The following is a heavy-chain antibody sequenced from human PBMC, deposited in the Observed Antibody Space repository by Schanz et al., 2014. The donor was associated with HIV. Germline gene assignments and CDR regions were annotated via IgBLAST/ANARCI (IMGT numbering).Heavy chain of an antibody. CDR1: GFTFRTYS. Sequence: EMQLVESGGGLVKPGGSLRLSCAASGFTFRTYSMKWVRQAPGKGLEWVSSITSAGDIYYADSVEGRFTISRDNAKNSLSLQMNSLRVEDTAVYYCAKTSYGWYFDYWGQGTLVTVSS. J-gene: IGHJ4*02. V-gene: IGHV3-21*02. CDR2: ITSAGDI. CDR3: AKTSYGWYFDY. D-gene: IGHD6-19*01.